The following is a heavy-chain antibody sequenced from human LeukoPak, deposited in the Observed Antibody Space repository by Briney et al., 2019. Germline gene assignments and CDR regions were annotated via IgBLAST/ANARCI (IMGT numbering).Heavy chain of an antibody. J-gene: IGHJ4*02. V-gene: IGHV3-23*01. D-gene: IGHD5-24*01. CDR1: GFTFNDYY. CDR3: AKDGLSCYNLDY. Sequence: PGGSLRLSCAASGFTFNDYYMSWVRQAPGKGLEWVSTITNYGGTTNHADSVRGRFTISRDNSKNTLYLQMNSLRGEDTAVYYCAKDGLSCYNLDYWGQGTLVTVSS. CDR2: ITNYGGTT.